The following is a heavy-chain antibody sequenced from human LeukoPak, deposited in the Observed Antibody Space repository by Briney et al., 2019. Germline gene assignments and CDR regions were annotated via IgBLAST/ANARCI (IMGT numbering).Heavy chain of an antibody. CDR2: ISWNSGSI. D-gene: IGHD2-2*01. J-gene: IGHJ6*03. CDR3: AKDYCSSTSCLSYYYYYMDV. Sequence: GRSLRLSCAASGFTVDDYPMHWVRQAPGPRLEWLTGISWNSGSIGYADSVKGRFTISRDNAKNSLYLQMNSLRAEDTALYYCAKDYCSSTSCLSYYYYYMDVWGKGTTVTVSS. V-gene: IGHV3-9*01. CDR1: GFTVDDYP.